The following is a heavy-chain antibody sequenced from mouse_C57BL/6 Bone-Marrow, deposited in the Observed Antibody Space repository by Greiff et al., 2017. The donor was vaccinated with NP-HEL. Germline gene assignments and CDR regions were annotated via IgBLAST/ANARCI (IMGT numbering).Heavy chain of an antibody. V-gene: IGHV5-4*01. J-gene: IGHJ1*03. D-gene: IGHD1-1*01. CDR3: ARGITTVEYFDV. Sequence: EVQRVESGGGLVKPGGSLKLSCAASGFTFSSYAMSWVRQTPEKRLEWVATISDGGSYTYYPDNVKGRFTISRDNAKNNLYLQMSHLKSEDTAMYYCARGITTVEYFDVWGTGTTVTVSS. CDR1: GFTFSSYA. CDR2: ISDGGSYT.